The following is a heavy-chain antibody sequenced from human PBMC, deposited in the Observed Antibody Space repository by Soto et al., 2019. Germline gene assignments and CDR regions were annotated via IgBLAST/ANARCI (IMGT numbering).Heavy chain of an antibody. CDR2: ITHSGST. Sequence: QVQLQQWGAGLLKPSETLSLTCAVYGGSFSGYYWSWIRQPPGKGLEWIGEITHSGSTNYNPSLKSRVTISVDTSKTHFSLKLSSVTAADTAVYYCARRLGRAARLGNWFGPWGQGTLVTVSS. J-gene: IGHJ5*02. CDR1: GGSFSGYY. D-gene: IGHD6-6*01. V-gene: IGHV4-34*02. CDR3: ARRLGRAARLGNWFGP.